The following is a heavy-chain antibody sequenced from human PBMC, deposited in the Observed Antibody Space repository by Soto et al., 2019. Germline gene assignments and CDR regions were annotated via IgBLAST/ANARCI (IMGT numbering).Heavy chain of an antibody. CDR2: IYSGGST. J-gene: IGHJ6*02. D-gene: IGHD3-9*01. CDR3: ASGSTGYYYYGMDV. Sequence: LRLSCAASGFTVSSNYMSWVRQAPGKGLEWVSVIYSGGSTYYADSVKGRFTISRDNSKNTLYLQMNSLRAEDTAVYYCASGSTGYYYYGMDVWGQGTTVTVSS. CDR1: GFTVSSNY. V-gene: IGHV3-53*01.